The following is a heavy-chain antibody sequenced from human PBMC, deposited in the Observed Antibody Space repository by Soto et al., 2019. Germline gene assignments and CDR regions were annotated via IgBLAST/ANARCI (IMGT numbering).Heavy chain of an antibody. V-gene: IGHV3-53*02. Sequence: EVQLVETGGGLIQPGGSLRLSCAASGFTVSTSYMSWVRQAPGKGLEWVSVIYSGGSTYYADSVKGRFTISRDDSKNTLFLQMNSLRAEVTAVYYCARATYCSYGTCLLDQWGQGTLVTVSS. CDR3: ARATYCSYGTCLLDQ. J-gene: IGHJ4*02. CDR1: GFTVSTSY. CDR2: IYSGGST. D-gene: IGHD2-15*01.